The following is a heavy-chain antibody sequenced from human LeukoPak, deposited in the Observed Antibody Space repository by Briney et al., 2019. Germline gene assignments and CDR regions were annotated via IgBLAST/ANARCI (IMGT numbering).Heavy chain of an antibody. V-gene: IGHV3-21*01. CDR2: ISSSSSYI. CDR3: ARRGTGHGMDV. D-gene: IGHD1-1*01. J-gene: IGHJ6*02. CDR1: GFTFSSYS. Sequence: GGSLRLSCATSGFTFSSYSMNWVRQAPGKGLEWVSSISSSSSYIYYADSVKGRFTISRDNAKDTLFLQMNSLRAEDTAVYYCARRGTGHGMDVWGQGTTVIVSS.